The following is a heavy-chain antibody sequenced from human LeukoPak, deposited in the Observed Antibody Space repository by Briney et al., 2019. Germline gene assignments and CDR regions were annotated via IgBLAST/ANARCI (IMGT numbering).Heavy chain of an antibody. CDR1: GFTFSSYG. CDR3: AKGTADYYYYGMDV. CDR2: ISYDGSNK. Sequence: GGSLRLSCAASGFTFSSYGMHWVRQAPGKGLEWVAVISYDGSNKYYADSVKGRFTISRDNSKNTLYLQMNSLRAEDTAVYYCAKGTADYYYYGMDVWGQGTTVTVSS. V-gene: IGHV3-30*18. D-gene: IGHD1-14*01. J-gene: IGHJ6*02.